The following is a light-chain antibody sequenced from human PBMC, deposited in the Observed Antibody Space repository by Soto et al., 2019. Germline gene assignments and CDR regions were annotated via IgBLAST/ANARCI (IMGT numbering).Light chain of an antibody. V-gene: IGKV2-28*01. J-gene: IGKJ1*01. CDR2: LGS. CDR1: QSLLESNGHNY. CDR3: MQALQTRT. Sequence: DIVMTQSPLSLPVTPGEPASISCRSSQSLLESNGHNYVDWYLQKPGQSPQLLIYLGSNRASGVSDRFSGSGSGTDFTLKISRVEAEDVGVYYCMQALQTRTFGQGTKVDIK.